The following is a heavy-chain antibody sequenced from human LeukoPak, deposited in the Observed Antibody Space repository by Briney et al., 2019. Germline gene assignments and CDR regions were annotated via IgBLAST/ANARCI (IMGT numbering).Heavy chain of an antibody. D-gene: IGHD3-22*01. Sequence: GGSLRLSCAASGFTFSSYWMSWVRQASGKGLEWVGRIRSKANSYATAYAASVKGRFTISRDDSKNTAYLQMNSLKTEDTAVYYCTRRYYYDSSGYYRFEDYWGQGTLVTVSS. V-gene: IGHV3-73*01. J-gene: IGHJ4*02. CDR1: GFTFSSYW. CDR2: IRSKANSYAT. CDR3: TRRYYYDSSGYYRFEDY.